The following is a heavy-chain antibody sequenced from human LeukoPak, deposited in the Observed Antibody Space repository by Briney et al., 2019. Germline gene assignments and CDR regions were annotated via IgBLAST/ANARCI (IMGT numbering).Heavy chain of an antibody. D-gene: IGHD6-13*01. V-gene: IGHV3-15*01. CDR2: IKSKYDGGTT. Sequence: GGSLRLSCAASGFTFSNAWMSWVRQAPGKGLEWVGRIKSKYDGGTTDYAAPVKGRFTTSRDDSKTTLYLEMNSLKTDDTAVYYCTTAGSSKGDYWGQGTLVTVSS. CDR1: GFTFSNAW. CDR3: TTAGSSKGDY. J-gene: IGHJ4*02.